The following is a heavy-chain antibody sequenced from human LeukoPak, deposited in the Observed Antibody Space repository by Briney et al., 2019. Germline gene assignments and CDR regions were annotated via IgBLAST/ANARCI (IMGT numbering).Heavy chain of an antibody. V-gene: IGHV4-34*01. J-gene: IGHJ4*02. CDR1: GGSFSGYY. D-gene: IGHD2-2*01. CDR3: ARGALGGYCSSTSCPAFGY. CDR2: INHSGST. Sequence: SETLSLTCAVYGGSFSGYYWSWIRQPPGKGLEWIGEINHSGSTNYNPSLKSRVTISVDTSKNQFSLKLSSVTDADTAVYYCARGALGGYCSSTSCPAFGYWGQGTLVTVSS.